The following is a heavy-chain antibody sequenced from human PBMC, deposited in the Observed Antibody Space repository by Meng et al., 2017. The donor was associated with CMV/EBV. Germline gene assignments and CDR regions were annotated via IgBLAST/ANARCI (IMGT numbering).Heavy chain of an antibody. CDR3: ARIGIAAAPDV. Sequence: SETLSLTCAVYGGSFSGYYWSWIRQPPGKGLEWIGEINHSGNTNYNPSLKSRVTISVDTSKNQFSLKLSSVTAADTAVYYCARIGIAAAPDVWGQGTTVTVSS. V-gene: IGHV4-34*01. J-gene: IGHJ6*02. D-gene: IGHD6-13*01. CDR2: INHSGNT. CDR1: GGSFSGYY.